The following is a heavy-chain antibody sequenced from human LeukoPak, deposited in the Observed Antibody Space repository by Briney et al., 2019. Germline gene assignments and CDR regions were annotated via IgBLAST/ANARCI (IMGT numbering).Heavy chain of an antibody. CDR2: INTNTGNP. V-gene: IGHV7-4-1*02. Sequence: ASVKVSCKASGYTFTSYAMNWVRQAPGQGLEWMGWINTNTGNPTYAQGFTGRFVFSLDTSVSTAYLQISSLKAEDTAVYYCASGPARLRFLEWSTLPGSYYMDVWGKGTTVTVSS. J-gene: IGHJ6*03. D-gene: IGHD3-3*01. CDR3: ASGPARLRFLEWSTLPGSYYMDV. CDR1: GYTFTSYA.